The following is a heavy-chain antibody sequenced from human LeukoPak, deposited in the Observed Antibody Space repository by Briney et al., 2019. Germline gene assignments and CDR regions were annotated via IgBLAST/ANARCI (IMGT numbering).Heavy chain of an antibody. CDR2: IYYSGST. Sequence: SETLSLTCTVSGGSISSSSYYWGWIRQPPGKGLEWIGYIYYSGSTNYNPSLKSRVTISVDTSKNQFSLKLSSVTAADTAVYYCARGYSSGWEMESGVNWFDPWGQGTLVTVSS. D-gene: IGHD6-19*01. J-gene: IGHJ5*02. CDR1: GGSISSSSYY. V-gene: IGHV4-61*05. CDR3: ARGYSSGWEMESGVNWFDP.